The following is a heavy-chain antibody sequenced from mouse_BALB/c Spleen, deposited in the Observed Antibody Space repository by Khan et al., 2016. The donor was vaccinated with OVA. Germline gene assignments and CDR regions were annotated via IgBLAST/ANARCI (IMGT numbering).Heavy chain of an antibody. CDR2: ISPNNDGS. CDR1: GYTFTSYV. CDR3: WRSIYYDGSAYEGFAY. D-gene: IGHD1-1*01. Sequence: EVQLQQSGPELVKPGASVKMSCKASGYTFTSYVMHWVKQKPGQGLEWIGYISPNNDGSKYNEKFRSKATLTSDKSSSTAYMELSILTSEDSAVXYCWRSIYYDGSAYEGFAYWGQGTLVTVSA. V-gene: IGHV1S136*01. J-gene: IGHJ3*01.